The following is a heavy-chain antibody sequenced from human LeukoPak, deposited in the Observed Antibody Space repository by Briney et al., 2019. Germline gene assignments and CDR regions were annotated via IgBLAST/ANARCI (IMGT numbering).Heavy chain of an antibody. V-gene: IGHV3-66*01. J-gene: IGHJ4*02. CDR2: IYTGGDT. CDR3: ARSYYYDSSHTVDY. D-gene: IGHD3-22*01. Sequence: GGSLRLSCAASGFTVSSNYMSWVRQAPGKGLEWVSTIYTGGDTYYADSVKGRFTISRDNSQNTLYLQMNSLRAEDTAVYYCARSYYYDSSHTVDYWGQGTLVTVSS. CDR1: GFTVSSNY.